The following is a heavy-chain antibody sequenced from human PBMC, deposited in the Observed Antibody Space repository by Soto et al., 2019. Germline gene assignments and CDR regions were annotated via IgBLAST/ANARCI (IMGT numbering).Heavy chain of an antibody. D-gene: IGHD6-19*01. CDR1: GFTFSSYG. CDR2: IWYDGSNK. CDR3: ARTLQWLVPIDYYYYYGMDV. V-gene: IGHV3-33*01. J-gene: IGHJ6*02. Sequence: GGSLRLSCAASGFTFSSYGMHWVRQAPGKGLEWVAVIWYDGSNKYYADSVKGRFTISRDNSKNTLYLQMNSLRAEDTAVYYCARTLQWLVPIDYYYYYGMDVWGQGTTVTVSS.